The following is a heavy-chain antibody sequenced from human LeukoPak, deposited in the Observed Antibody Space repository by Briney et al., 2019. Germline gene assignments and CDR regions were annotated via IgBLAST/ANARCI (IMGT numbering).Heavy chain of an antibody. D-gene: IGHD5-12*01. V-gene: IGHV4-59*04. Sequence: SETLSLTCTVSGGSISSYYWGGVRQSPGKGLEWIGNIYSSGNTYYNASLKSRVTMYIDTSKNQFSLKLSSVAAADTAMYYCAKSNGYGLIDYWGQGTLVTVSS. CDR1: GGSISSYY. CDR2: IYSSGNT. CDR3: AKSNGYGLIDY. J-gene: IGHJ4*02.